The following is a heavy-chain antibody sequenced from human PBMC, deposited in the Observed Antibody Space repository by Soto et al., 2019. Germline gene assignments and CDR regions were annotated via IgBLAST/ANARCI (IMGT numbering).Heavy chain of an antibody. CDR3: AGNYDYIWGSYRSKEPSVY. D-gene: IGHD3-16*02. CDR2: ISGSGGST. Sequence: PGGSLRLSCAASGFTFSSYAMSWVRQAPGKGLEWVSAISGSGGSTYYADSVKGRFTISRDNSKNTLYLQMNSLRAEDTAVYYCAGNYDYIWGSYRSKEPSVYWGQGTLVTVSS. J-gene: IGHJ4*02. CDR1: GFTFSSYA. V-gene: IGHV3-23*01.